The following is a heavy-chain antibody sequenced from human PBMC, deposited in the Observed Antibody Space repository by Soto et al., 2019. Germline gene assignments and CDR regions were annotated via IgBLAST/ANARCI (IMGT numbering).Heavy chain of an antibody. CDR1: GGSISSYY. D-gene: IGHD3-16*02. Sequence: PSETLSLTCTVSGGSISSYYWSCIRQRQGKGLEWIGYIYYSGRSNYDPSLKSRVNISVDTSKSQFSLKLSSVTAADTAVYYCASRYNGDPYDFDSWGQGNLVTVSS. CDR2: IYYSGRS. V-gene: IGHV4-59*08. CDR3: ASRYNGDPYDFDS. J-gene: IGHJ4*02.